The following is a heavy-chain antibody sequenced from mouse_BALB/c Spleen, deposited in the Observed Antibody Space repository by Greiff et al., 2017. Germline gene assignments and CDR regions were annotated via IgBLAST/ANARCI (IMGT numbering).Heavy chain of an antibody. V-gene: IGHV2-9*02. CDR1: GFSLTSYG. D-gene: IGHD1-1*01. Sequence: QVQLKESGPGLVAPSQSLSITCTVSGFSLTSYGVHWVRQPPGKGLEWLGVIWAGGSTNYNSALISRLSISKDNSKSQVFLKLNSLQTDDTATYYCAKLETFTTVVAKGLYAMDYWGQGTSVTVSS. J-gene: IGHJ4*01. CDR3: AKLETFTTVVAKGLYAMDY. CDR2: IWAGGST.